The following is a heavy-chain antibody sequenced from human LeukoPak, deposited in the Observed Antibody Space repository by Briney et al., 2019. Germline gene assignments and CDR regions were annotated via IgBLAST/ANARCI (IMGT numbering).Heavy chain of an antibody. Sequence: GASVKVSCKASGYTFTGYYMHWVRQAPGQGLEWMGWINPNSGGTNYAQKFQGRVTITRDTSISTAYMELSRLRSDDTAVYYCARDIAYSYGNDYWGQGTLVTVSS. J-gene: IGHJ4*02. V-gene: IGHV1-2*02. CDR2: INPNSGGT. D-gene: IGHD5-18*01. CDR1: GYTFTGYY. CDR3: ARDIAYSYGNDY.